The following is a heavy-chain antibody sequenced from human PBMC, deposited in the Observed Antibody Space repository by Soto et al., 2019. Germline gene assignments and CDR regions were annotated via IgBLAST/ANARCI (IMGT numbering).Heavy chain of an antibody. V-gene: IGHV1-18*01. J-gene: IGHJ4*02. D-gene: IGHD6-6*01. CDR3: ARDRGAARPWPDFDY. Sequence: ASVKVSCKASGYTFTSYGISWVRQAPGQGLEWMGWISAYNGNTNYAQKLQGRVTMTTDTSTSTAYMELRSLRSDDTAVYYCARDRGAARPWPDFDYWGQGTLVTVSS. CDR2: ISAYNGNT. CDR1: GYTFTSYG.